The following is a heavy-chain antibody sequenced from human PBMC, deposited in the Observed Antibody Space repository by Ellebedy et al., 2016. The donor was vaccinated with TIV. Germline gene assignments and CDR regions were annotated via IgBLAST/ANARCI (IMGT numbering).Heavy chain of an antibody. J-gene: IGHJ4*02. D-gene: IGHD1-26*01. CDR1: GFTFSSYW. CDR3: ARDVTGTYYGRFDS. CDR2: INTDGSST. Sequence: GGSLRLSCAASGFTFSSYWMHWVRQGPGKGLLWVARINTDGSSTAYADSVKGRFTISRDNAKSTLYLQMNSLRAEDTAVYYCARDVTGTYYGRFDSWGQGTLVTVSS. V-gene: IGHV3-74*01.